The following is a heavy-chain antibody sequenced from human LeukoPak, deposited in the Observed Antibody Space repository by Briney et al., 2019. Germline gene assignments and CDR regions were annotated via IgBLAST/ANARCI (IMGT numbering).Heavy chain of an antibody. CDR1: GFTFDGYA. Sequence: GGSLRLSCAASGFTFDGYAMHWVRQAPGKGLEWVSGITWNSAYAGYADSVKGRFTISRDNAKNSVYLQMNSLRPEDTALYYCTKDISSVGDTRTVHYWGQGTLVTVSS. D-gene: IGHD1-26*01. J-gene: IGHJ4*02. CDR2: ITWNSAYA. CDR3: TKDISSVGDTRTVHY. V-gene: IGHV3-9*01.